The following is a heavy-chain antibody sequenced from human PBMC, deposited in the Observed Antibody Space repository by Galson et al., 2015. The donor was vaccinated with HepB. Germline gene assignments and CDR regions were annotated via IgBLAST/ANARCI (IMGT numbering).Heavy chain of an antibody. V-gene: IGHV3-48*03. Sequence: SLRLSCAASGFTFSSFGMNWVRQAPGKGLEWVSYISSSGSTTYYADSVKGRFTISRDNAKNSLFLQINSLRADDTAVYYCARGGWPLFFDYNMDVWGQGTTVTVSS. CDR2: ISSSGSTT. D-gene: IGHD6-19*01. CDR3: ARGGWPLFFDYNMDV. CDR1: GFTFSSFG. J-gene: IGHJ6*02.